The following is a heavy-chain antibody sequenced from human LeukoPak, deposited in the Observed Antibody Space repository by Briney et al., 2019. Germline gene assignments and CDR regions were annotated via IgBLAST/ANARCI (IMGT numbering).Heavy chain of an antibody. CDR3: ARGGYSGFDV. V-gene: IGHV3-13*04. CDR2: IGKGGDT. D-gene: IGHD5-12*01. CDR1: GLTFSTYD. Sequence: GGSLRLSCAASGLTFSTYDMHWVRQATGEGLEWVSGIGKGGDTYYVGSVKGRFTISRENAKNSLYLQMNSLRSGDTAGYYCARGGYSGFDVWGQGTVVTVSS. J-gene: IGHJ3*01.